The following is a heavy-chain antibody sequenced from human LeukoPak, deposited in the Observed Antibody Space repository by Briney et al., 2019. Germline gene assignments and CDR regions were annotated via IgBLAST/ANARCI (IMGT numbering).Heavy chain of an antibody. CDR1: GFTFSSYW. CDR2: IKSDGSTT. D-gene: IGHD2/OR15-2a*01. CDR3: ARDSSTDYYYYNMDV. J-gene: IGHJ6*03. V-gene: IGHV3-74*01. Sequence: GGSLRLSCTASGFTFSSYWMHWVRQAPGKGLVWVSRIKSDGSTTTYADSVKGRFTISRDNAKNSLYLQMNSLRAEDTAVYYCARDSSTDYYYYNMDVWGKGTTVTVSS.